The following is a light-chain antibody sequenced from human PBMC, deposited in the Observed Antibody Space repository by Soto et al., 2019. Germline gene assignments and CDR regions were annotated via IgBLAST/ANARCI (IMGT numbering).Light chain of an antibody. CDR1: SSDVGSYNL. CDR3: CSYAGSYV. Sequence: QSALTQPASVSGSPGQSITISCTGTSSDVGSYNLVSWYQQHPGKAPKLMIYEVSKWPSGVSNRFSGSKSGNTASLTISGLQAEDEADYYCCSYAGSYVFGTGTKLTVL. CDR2: EVS. J-gene: IGLJ1*01. V-gene: IGLV2-23*02.